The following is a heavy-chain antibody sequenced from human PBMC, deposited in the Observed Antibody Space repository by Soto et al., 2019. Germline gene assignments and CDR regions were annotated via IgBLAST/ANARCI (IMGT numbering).Heavy chain of an antibody. CDR3: ARIVEPAATTYYYYAMDV. V-gene: IGHV3-33*01. CDR2: IWYDGSNK. D-gene: IGHD2-2*01. J-gene: IGHJ6*02. CDR1: GFTFSSYG. Sequence: QVQLVESGGGVVQPGRSLRLSCAASGFTFSSYGIHWVRQAPGKGLEWVAVIWYDGSNKYYADSVKGRFTISRDNSKNTLYLQMNSLRAEDTAVYYCARIVEPAATTYYYYAMDVWGQGTTVTVSS.